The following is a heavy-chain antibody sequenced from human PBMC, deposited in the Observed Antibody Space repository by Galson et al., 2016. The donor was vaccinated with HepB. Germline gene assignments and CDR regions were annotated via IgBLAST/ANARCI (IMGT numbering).Heavy chain of an antibody. CDR1: GFTFSSYP. V-gene: IGHV3-23*01. Sequence: SLRLSCAASGFTFSSYPMSWVRQAPGKGLEWVSAVSGNGGSTYFADSVKGRFTISRDNSKNTLYLQMNSLRPEDTAVYFCAKEEGRYDFHYWGQGTLVTVSS. CDR2: VSGNGGST. CDR3: AKEEGRYDFHY. J-gene: IGHJ4*02. D-gene: IGHD1-14*01.